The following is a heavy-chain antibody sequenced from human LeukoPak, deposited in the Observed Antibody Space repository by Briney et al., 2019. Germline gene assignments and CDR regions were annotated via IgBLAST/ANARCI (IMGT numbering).Heavy chain of an antibody. CDR3: ARVEGGWGLDY. D-gene: IGHD6-19*01. V-gene: IGHV4-59*13. CDR1: GGSISSNY. CDR2: IYYGGSS. Sequence: SETLPLTCTVSGGSISSNYWSWIRQPPGKGLEWIGYIYYGGSSKYNPSLKSRVTISVDTSHQFSLKLSSVTAADTAVYYCARVEGGWGLDYWGQGTLVTVSS. J-gene: IGHJ4*02.